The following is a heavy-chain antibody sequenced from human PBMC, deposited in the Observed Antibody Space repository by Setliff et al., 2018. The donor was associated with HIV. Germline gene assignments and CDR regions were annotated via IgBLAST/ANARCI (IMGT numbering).Heavy chain of an antibody. D-gene: IGHD6-19*01. CDR1: GGSISSSDW. CDR3: TSGNLRAGLGY. J-gene: IGHJ4*02. Sequence: SSETLSLTCAVSGGSISSSDWWSWVRQPPGKGLEWIGEINHSGSTNYNPSLKSRVTISVDTSQNQFSLKMSSVTAADTAVYYCTSGNLRAGLGYWGQGTLVTVSS. V-gene: IGHV4-4*02. CDR2: INHSGST.